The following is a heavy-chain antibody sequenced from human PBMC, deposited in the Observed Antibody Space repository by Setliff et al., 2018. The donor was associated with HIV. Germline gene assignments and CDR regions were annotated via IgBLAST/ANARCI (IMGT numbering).Heavy chain of an antibody. D-gene: IGHD2-15*01. Sequence: SETLSLTCTVSGYSISSAYYWGWIWQPPGKGLEWIGSIHHSGDTYYNPSLESRVTISVDTSNNQLSLKLTSVTASDTAVYYCALPYCSGGNCWSSASLPPAGWFDPWGQGTLVTVSS. V-gene: IGHV4-38-2*02. CDR2: IHHSGDT. CDR1: GYSISSAYY. J-gene: IGHJ5*02. CDR3: ALPYCSGGNCWSSASLPPAGWFDP.